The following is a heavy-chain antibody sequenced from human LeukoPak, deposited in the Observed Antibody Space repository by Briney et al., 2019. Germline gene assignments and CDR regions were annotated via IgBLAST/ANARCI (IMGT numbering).Heavy chain of an antibody. CDR1: GGSINSYY. Sequence: SETLSLTCTVSGGSINSYYWSWIRQPPGKGLEWIGYIYYSGSTNYNPSLKSRVTISVDTSKNQFSLKLSSVTAADTAVYYCARANSGYYLGGFDYWGQGTLATVSS. D-gene: IGHD5-12*01. V-gene: IGHV4-59*01. CDR3: ARANSGYYLGGFDY. CDR2: IYYSGST. J-gene: IGHJ4*02.